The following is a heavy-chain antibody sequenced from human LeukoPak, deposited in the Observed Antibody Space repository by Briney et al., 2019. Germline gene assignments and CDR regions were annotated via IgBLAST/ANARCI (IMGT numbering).Heavy chain of an antibody. CDR2: ISSSGSTI. Sequence: GGSLRLSCAASGFTFSSYEMNWVRQAPGKGLEWVSYISSSGSTIYYADSVKDRFTISRDNAKNSLYLQMNSLRAEDTAVYYCARSVVVVAATSGLDYWGQGTLVTVSS. V-gene: IGHV3-48*03. J-gene: IGHJ4*02. CDR3: ARSVVVVAATSGLDY. CDR1: GFTFSSYE. D-gene: IGHD2-15*01.